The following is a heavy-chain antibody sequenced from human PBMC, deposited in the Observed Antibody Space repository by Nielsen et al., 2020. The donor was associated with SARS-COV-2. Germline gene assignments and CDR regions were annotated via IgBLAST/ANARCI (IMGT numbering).Heavy chain of an antibody. CDR1: GYIFTNYW. V-gene: IGHV5-51*01. Sequence: GESLKISCKGSGYIFTNYWIGWVRQTPGKGLEWMGIIYPGDSDTGYSPSFQGQVTISADKSSSTAFLQWSSLKASDTAMYYCARQRFSETFDYYFDLWGRGTQVTVSS. CDR2: IYPGDSDT. CDR3: ARQRFSETFDYYFDL. D-gene: IGHD5-12*01. J-gene: IGHJ2*01.